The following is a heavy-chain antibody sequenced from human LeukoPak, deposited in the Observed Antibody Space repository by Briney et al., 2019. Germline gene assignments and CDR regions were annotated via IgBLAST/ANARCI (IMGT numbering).Heavy chain of an antibody. Sequence: SVRVSCKASGGTFSSYAISWVRQAPGQGLEWMGRIIPIFGIANYAQKFQGRVTITADKSTSTAYMELSSLRSEDTAVYYCATQVTTVPEKVNFRNWGYGMDVWGQGTTVTVSS. D-gene: IGHD4-17*01. CDR2: IIPIFGIA. J-gene: IGHJ6*02. CDR3: ATQVTTVPEKVNFRNWGYGMDV. V-gene: IGHV1-69*04. CDR1: GGTFSSYA.